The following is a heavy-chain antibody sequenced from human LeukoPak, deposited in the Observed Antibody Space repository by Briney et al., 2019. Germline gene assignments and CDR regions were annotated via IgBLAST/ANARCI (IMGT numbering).Heavy chain of an antibody. D-gene: IGHD3-16*01. CDR2: ISSSGSTI. CDR1: GFTFSDYY. CDR3: ARDGAVSLYYFYAMDV. Sequence: GGSLRLSCAASGFTFSDYYMSWIRQAPGKGLEWVSYISSSGSTISYAGSVKGRFTISRDNAKNSLYLQMNSLRAEDTAVYYCARDGAVSLYYFYAMDVWGQGATVTVAS. V-gene: IGHV3-11*01. J-gene: IGHJ6*02.